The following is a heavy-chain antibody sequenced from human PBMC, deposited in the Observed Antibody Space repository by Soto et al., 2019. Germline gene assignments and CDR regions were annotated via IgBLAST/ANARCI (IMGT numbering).Heavy chain of an antibody. CDR2: IIPMLGVR. V-gene: IGHV1-69*02. J-gene: IGHJ6*02. Sequence: SSGKVSCKDSGGTFSTYSMFWVRQAPGQGLEWMGRIIPMLGVRNFAQRFQDRVTITADKSTSTAHMELSSLRSEDTALYYCAAGWLRFLEYFPQPYYGMDVWGQGITVT. CDR3: AAGWLRFLEYFPQPYYGMDV. D-gene: IGHD3-3*01. CDR1: GGTFSTYS.